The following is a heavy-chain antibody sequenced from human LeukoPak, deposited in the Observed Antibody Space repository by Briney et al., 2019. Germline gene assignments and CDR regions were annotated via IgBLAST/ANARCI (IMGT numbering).Heavy chain of an antibody. J-gene: IGHJ4*02. CDR3: VKDRWVDH. V-gene: IGHV3-64D*06. Sequence: GGSLRLSCSASGFIFSPYAMHWVRQAPGKGLEYVSSISSEGKTTYYADSVKGRFTISRDNSKNTLYLQMSGLRPEDTAVYYCVKDRWVDHWGQGTLVTVSS. D-gene: IGHD6-13*01. CDR1: GFIFSPYA. CDR2: ISSEGKTT.